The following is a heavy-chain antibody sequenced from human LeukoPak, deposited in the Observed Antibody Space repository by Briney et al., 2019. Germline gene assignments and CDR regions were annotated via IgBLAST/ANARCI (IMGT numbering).Heavy chain of an antibody. Sequence: SVKVSCKASGYTFTSYGISWVRQAPGQGLEWMGWISAYNGNTNYAQKLQGRVTMTTDTSTSTAYMELRSLRSDDTAVYYCARDRNIVVVTARPRYYYYGMDVWGQGTTVTVSS. CDR2: ISAYNGNT. D-gene: IGHD2-21*02. J-gene: IGHJ6*02. CDR1: GYTFTSYG. CDR3: ARDRNIVVVTARPRYYYYGMDV. V-gene: IGHV1-18*01.